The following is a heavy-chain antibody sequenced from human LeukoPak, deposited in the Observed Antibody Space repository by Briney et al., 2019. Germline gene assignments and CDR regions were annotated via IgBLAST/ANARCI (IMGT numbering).Heavy chain of an antibody. Sequence: GGSLRLSCAASGFTFSSYAMHWVRQAPGKGLEWVAVISYDGSNKYYADSVKGRFTISRDNSKNTLYLQMNSLRAEDTAVYYCAKRSSGYYSAPFDYWGQGTLVTVSS. CDR3: AKRSSGYYSAPFDY. CDR1: GFTFSSYA. D-gene: IGHD3-22*01. J-gene: IGHJ4*02. V-gene: IGHV3-30*04. CDR2: ISYDGSNK.